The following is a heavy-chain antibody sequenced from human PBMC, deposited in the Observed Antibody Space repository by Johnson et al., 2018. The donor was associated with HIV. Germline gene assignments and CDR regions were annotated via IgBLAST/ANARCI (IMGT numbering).Heavy chain of an antibody. J-gene: IGHJ3*02. Sequence: VLLVESGGGLVQPGGSLRLSCAVSGFNVSSNYMSWVRQAPGKGLAWVSVIYSGGSTYYVASVNGRFPISRDDSKNTLYLQMNSLKTEDTAVYYCTNPDTAMATGAFDIWGQGTMVTVSS. V-gene: IGHV3-66*01. CDR2: IYSGGST. CDR1: GFNVSSNY. D-gene: IGHD5-18*01. CDR3: TNPDTAMATGAFDI.